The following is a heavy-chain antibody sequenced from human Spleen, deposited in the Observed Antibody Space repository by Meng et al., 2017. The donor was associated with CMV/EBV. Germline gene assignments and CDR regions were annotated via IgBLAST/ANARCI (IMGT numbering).Heavy chain of an antibody. Sequence: TCTFSGFSLSTSGVGVAWIRQPPGKALEWLALIYWNDDKRYSPSLKSRLTITKDTSKNQLVLTMTKMDPEDTGTYYCAFRRYRDEDYWGQGALVTVSS. D-gene: IGHD3-16*01. J-gene: IGHJ4*02. CDR2: IYWNDDK. V-gene: IGHV2-5*04. CDR1: GFSLSTSGVG. CDR3: AFRRYRDEDY.